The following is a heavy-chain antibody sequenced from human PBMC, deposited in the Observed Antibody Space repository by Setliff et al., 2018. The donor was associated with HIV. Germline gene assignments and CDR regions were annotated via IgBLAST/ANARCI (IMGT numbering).Heavy chain of an antibody. V-gene: IGHV4-34*01. J-gene: IGHJ6*03. CDR1: GGSFSGYS. CDR3: ARGPPAEDYYYYMDV. CDR2: INHSGST. Sequence: KSSETLSLTCAVYGGSFSGYSWGWIRQPPGKGLEWIGEINHSGSTNYNPSLKSRVTISVDTSKRQFSLNLTSVTAADTAVYYCARGPPAEDYYYYMDVWGKGTTVTVSS.